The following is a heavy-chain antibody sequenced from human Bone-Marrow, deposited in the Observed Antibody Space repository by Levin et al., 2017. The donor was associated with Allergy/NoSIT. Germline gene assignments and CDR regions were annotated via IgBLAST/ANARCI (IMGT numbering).Heavy chain of an antibody. CDR2: IIPIFGTA. CDR1: GGTFSSYA. J-gene: IGHJ3*02. Sequence: SVKVSCKASGGTFSSYAISWVRQAPGQGLEWMGGIIPIFGTANYAQKFQGRVTITADKSTSTAYMELSSLRSEDTAVYYCARELSPYYDYIWGSYRPDAFDSWGQGTMVTVSS. V-gene: IGHV1-69*06. CDR3: ARELSPYYDYIWGSYRPDAFDS. D-gene: IGHD3-16*02.